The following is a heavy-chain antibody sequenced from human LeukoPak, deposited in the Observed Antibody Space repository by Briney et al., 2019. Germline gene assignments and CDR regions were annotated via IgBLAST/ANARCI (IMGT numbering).Heavy chain of an antibody. Sequence: GGSLSLSCAASGFTFSTYWMHWVRQAPGEGLVWVSRIKSDGSDTSYADSVKGRFTISRDNAKNTLYLQMNSLRAEDTAVYYWAREEQVVPYYWGQGTLVTVSS. J-gene: IGHJ4*02. CDR1: GFTFSTYW. CDR2: IKSDGSDT. D-gene: IGHD6-13*01. V-gene: IGHV3-74*01. CDR3: AREEQVVPYY.